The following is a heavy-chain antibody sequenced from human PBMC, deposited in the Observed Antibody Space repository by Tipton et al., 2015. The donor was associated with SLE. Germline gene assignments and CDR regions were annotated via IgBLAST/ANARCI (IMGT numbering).Heavy chain of an antibody. D-gene: IGHD6-13*01. V-gene: IGHV4-59*08. CDR3: ATPSSIAAAGNDGY. CDR2: IYYSGST. CDR1: GGSISSYY. J-gene: IGHJ4*02. Sequence: TLSLTCTVSGGSISSYYWSWIRQPPGKGLEWIGYIYYSGSTNYNPSLKSRVTISVDTSKNQFSLKLSSVTAADTAVYYCATPSSIAAAGNDGYWGQGTLVTVSS.